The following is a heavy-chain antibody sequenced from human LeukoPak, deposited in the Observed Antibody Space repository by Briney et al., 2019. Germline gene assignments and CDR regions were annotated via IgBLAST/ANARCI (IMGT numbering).Heavy chain of an antibody. CDR3: ARDSRGSGIDY. D-gene: IGHD3-10*01. CDR1: VFRLSSYW. J-gene: IGHJ4*02. V-gene: IGHV3-74*01. Sequence: VVSLRLSCAASVFRLSSYWMHWVCQALGKRQVWVSRINTDGSSTSYADSVKGRFTISRDNAKNSLYLQMNSLRAEDTAVYYCARDSRGSGIDYWGQGTLVTVSS. CDR2: INTDGSST.